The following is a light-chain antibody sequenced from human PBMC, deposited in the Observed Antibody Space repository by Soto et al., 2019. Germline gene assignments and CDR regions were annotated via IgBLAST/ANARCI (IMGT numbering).Light chain of an antibody. V-gene: IGKV3-11*01. CDR3: QQRSNWLLA. Sequence: SPGERATRSCRASQSVSSYLAWYQQKPGQAPRLLIYDASNRATGIPARFSGSGSGTDFTLTISSLEPEDFAVYYCQQRSNWLLAFGQGTKVDIK. J-gene: IGKJ1*01. CDR1: QSVSSY. CDR2: DAS.